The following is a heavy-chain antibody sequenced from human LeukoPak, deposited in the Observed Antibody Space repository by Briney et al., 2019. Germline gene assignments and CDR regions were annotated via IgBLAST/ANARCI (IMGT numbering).Heavy chain of an antibody. Sequence: PGGSLRLSCAASGFTFSIYSMNWVRQAPGKGLEWVSSISSASNYKYYVDSVKGRFTISRDNSKNTLYLQMGSLRAEDMAVYYCARESTDVDWTQSYDYWGQGTLVTVSS. CDR1: GFTFSIYS. D-gene: IGHD3-9*01. J-gene: IGHJ4*02. CDR3: ARESTDVDWTQSYDY. CDR2: ISSASNYK. V-gene: IGHV3-21*01.